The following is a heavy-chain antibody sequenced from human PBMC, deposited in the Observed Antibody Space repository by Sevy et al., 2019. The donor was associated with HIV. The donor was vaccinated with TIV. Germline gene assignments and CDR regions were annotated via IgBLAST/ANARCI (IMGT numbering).Heavy chain of an antibody. CDR2: FDPEDGET. CDR1: GSTLSRLS. D-gene: IGHD3-22*01. V-gene: IGHV1-24*01. Sequence: ASVKVSCKVSGSTLSRLSMHWVRQVPGRGLEWMGSFDPEDGETIYERKFQGRVSMTEHKSTDTAYMELSSLRSEDTAVYYCATTKDYYESYGSHFDYWGQGTLVTVSS. J-gene: IGHJ4*02. CDR3: ATTKDYYESYGSHFDY.